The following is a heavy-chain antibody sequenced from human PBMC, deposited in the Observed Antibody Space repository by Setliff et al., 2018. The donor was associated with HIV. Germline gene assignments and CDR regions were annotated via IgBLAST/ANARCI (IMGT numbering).Heavy chain of an antibody. CDR1: GYSFSDYY. CDR2: IDPKSGDA. J-gene: IGHJ4*02. D-gene: IGHD3-9*01. Sequence: ASVKVSCKASGYSFSDYYIHWVRQAPGLGLEWMGWIDPKSGDAACPQKFQAWVTLTRDTSIRTAYMELSSLRSEDTAVYYCALKGAYDILTGFPNWGQGTLVTVSS. CDR3: ALKGAYDILTGFPN. V-gene: IGHV1-2*04.